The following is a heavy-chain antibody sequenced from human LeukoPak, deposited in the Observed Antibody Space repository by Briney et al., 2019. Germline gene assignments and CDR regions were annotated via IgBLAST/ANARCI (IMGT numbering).Heavy chain of an antibody. CDR1: GGSFSGYY. Sequence: SETLSLTCAVYGGSFSGYYWSWIRQPPGKGLEWIGEINHSGSTNYSPSLKSRVTISVDTSKNQFSLKLSSVTAADTAVYYCARSTRVIGAFDIWGQGTMVTVSS. D-gene: IGHD3-10*01. V-gene: IGHV4-34*01. CDR2: INHSGST. CDR3: ARSTRVIGAFDI. J-gene: IGHJ3*02.